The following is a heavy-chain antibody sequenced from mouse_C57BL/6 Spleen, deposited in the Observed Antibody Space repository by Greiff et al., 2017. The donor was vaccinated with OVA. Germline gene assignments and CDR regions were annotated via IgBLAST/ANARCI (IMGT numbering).Heavy chain of an antibody. CDR3: ARWGNLYYAMDY. J-gene: IGHJ4*01. CDR2: IYPSDSET. Sequence: QVQLQQPGAELVSPGSSVKLSCKASGYTFTSYWMDWVKQRPGQGLEWIGNIYPSDSETHYNQKFKDKATLTVDKSSSTAYMQLSSLTSEDSAVYYCARWGNLYYAMDYWGQGTSVTVSS. D-gene: IGHD2-1*01. CDR1: GYTFTSYW. V-gene: IGHV1-61*01.